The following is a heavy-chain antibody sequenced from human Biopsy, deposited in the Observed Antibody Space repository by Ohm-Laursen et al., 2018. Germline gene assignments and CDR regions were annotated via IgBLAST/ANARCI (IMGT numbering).Heavy chain of an antibody. V-gene: IGHV4-31*02. CDR1: GASVKTSGYF. D-gene: IGHD4-23*01. Sequence: SETLSLTWSVSGASVKTSGYFWARIRQRPGKGLEWIGYISYNERTHYNPSLTSRLAISFDTSNNRISLQLRSVSVADTAVYYCALAAAQTVAHFDYWGQGTLVTVSS. CDR3: ALAAAQTVAHFDY. J-gene: IGHJ4*02. CDR2: ISYNERT.